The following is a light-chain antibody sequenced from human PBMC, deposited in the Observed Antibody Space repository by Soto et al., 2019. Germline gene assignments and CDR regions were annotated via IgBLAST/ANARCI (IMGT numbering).Light chain of an antibody. CDR2: DAS. Sequence: EIVLTQSPATLSLSPGERATLSCRASQSVSSYLAWYQQKPGQAPRLLIYDASNRATGIPARFSGSGSGTDFTLTISSLEPEYFAVYYCQQRSNWPCTFGQGTK. CDR1: QSVSSY. J-gene: IGKJ1*01. CDR3: QQRSNWPCT. V-gene: IGKV3-11*01.